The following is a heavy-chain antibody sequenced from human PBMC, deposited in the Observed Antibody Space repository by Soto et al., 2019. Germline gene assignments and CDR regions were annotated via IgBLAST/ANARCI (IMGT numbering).Heavy chain of an antibody. V-gene: IGHV1-58*02. CDR1: GFTYTSSA. J-gene: IGHJ6*02. Sequence: ASVKVSCKASGFTYTSSAMQWVRQARGQRLEWIGWIVVGSGNTNYAEKFQERVTITRDMSTSTAYMELSSLRSEDTAVYYCAALEVGYLFMDVWGQGTTVTVSS. CDR3: AALEVGYLFMDV. CDR2: IVVGSGNT. D-gene: IGHD6-25*01.